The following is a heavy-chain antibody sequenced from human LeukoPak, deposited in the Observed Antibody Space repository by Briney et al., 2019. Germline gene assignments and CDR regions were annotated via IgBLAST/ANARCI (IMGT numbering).Heavy chain of an antibody. CDR3: AKSIAVAVYYYYGMDV. Sequence: HPGGSLRLSCAASGFTFSSYAMSWVRQAPGKGLEWVSAISGSGGSTYYADSVKGRFTISRDNSKNTLYLQMNSLRAEDTAVYYCAKSIAVAVYYYYGMDVWGQGTTATVSS. D-gene: IGHD6-19*01. J-gene: IGHJ6*02. V-gene: IGHV3-23*01. CDR2: ISGSGGST. CDR1: GFTFSSYA.